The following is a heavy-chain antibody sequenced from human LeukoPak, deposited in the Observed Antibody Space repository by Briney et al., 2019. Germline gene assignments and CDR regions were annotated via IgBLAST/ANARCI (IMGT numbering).Heavy chain of an antibody. Sequence: AGSLRLSCAASGLTSCSYYMYWVRQAPAKGLAWVSGISTSSSYIYSADSVKARSTISRDNAKNSLFLQMNNLRAEDTATYYCARDRSAYNNGGGELGHWGQGTLVTVSS. CDR3: ARDRSAYNNGGGELGH. CDR2: ISTSSSYI. CDR1: GLTSCSYY. J-gene: IGHJ1*01. D-gene: IGHD3-10*01. V-gene: IGHV3-21*06.